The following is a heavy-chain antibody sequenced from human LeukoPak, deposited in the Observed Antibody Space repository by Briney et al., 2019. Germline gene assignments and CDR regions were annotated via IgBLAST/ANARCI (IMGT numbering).Heavy chain of an antibody. CDR3: ARSYCSSTSCFAFDI. Sequence: PGGSLRLSCAASGFTVSSNYMSWVRQAPGKGLEWVSVIYSGGSTYYADSVKGRFTISRDNSKSTLYLQMNRLRAEDTAVYYCARSYCSSTSCFAFDIWGQGPMVTVSS. CDR1: GFTVSSNY. CDR2: IYSGGST. J-gene: IGHJ3*02. V-gene: IGHV3-66*02. D-gene: IGHD2-2*01.